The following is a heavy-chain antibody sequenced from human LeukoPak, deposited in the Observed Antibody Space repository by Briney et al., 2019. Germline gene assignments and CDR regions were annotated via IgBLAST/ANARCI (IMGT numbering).Heavy chain of an antibody. V-gene: IGHV3-30*04. J-gene: IGHJ5*02. CDR3: ARDADPAARGWLDP. CDR2: ISYDGKKD. CDR1: GFTFSGSP. D-gene: IGHD2-15*01. Sequence: PVGSLRLSCAASGFTFSGSPMHWVRQAPGKGLEWVALISYDGKKDFYTDSVKGRFTISRDDSKNTVFLQMDSLRADDTAMYFCARDADPAARGWLDPWGQGTLVTVSS.